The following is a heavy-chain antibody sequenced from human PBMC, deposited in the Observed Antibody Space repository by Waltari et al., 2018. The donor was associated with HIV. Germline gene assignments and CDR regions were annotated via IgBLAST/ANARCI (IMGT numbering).Heavy chain of an antibody. J-gene: IGHJ6*02. V-gene: IGHV1-18*01. CDR1: GYIFTNSG. Sequence: QVHLVQSGAEVKMPGASVRVSCKTSGYIFTNSGVSWVRQAPGQGLEWRGWISGYNANTNYAQRLQGRVTMTTDTSTSTAYMELRSLRSDDTAVYYCARGLGGSYYYGVDVWGQGTTVTVS. CDR2: ISGYNANT. CDR3: ARGLGGSYYYGVDV.